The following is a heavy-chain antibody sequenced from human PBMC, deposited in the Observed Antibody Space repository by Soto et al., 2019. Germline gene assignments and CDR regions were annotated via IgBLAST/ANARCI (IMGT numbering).Heavy chain of an antibody. D-gene: IGHD3-3*01. CDR1: GFTFSNYV. J-gene: IGHJ6*04. V-gene: IGHV3-23*01. CDR2: LSGSGDRI. CDR3: TKGGGISYDYFMDV. Sequence: GGSLRLSCAASGFTFSNYVMTWVRQAPGRGLEWVSSLSGSGDRINYADSVRGRFIISRENSQNTLYLQMTSLTVEDTAVYYCTKGGGISYDYFMDVWGKGTTVTVSS.